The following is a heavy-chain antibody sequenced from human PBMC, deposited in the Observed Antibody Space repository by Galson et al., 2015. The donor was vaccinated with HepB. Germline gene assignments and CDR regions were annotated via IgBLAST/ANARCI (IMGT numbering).Heavy chain of an antibody. Sequence: QSGAEVKKPGESLRISCKGSGYSFTSYWISWVRQMPGKGLEWMGRIDPSDSYTNYSPSFQGHVTISADKSISTAYLQWSSLKASDTAMYYCAGTLGSHTQFDYWGQGTLVTVSS. CDR1: GYSFTSYW. D-gene: IGHD1-26*01. CDR3: AGTLGSHTQFDY. J-gene: IGHJ4*02. V-gene: IGHV5-10-1*01. CDR2: IDPSDSYT.